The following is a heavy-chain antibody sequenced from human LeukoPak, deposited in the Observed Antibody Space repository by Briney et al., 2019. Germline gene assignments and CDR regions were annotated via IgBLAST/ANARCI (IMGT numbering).Heavy chain of an antibody. D-gene: IGHD4-23*01. CDR3: ARDSPFGGN. V-gene: IGHV3-7*01. J-gene: IGHJ4*02. CDR1: GFTSSSSA. Sequence: PGGSLRLSCAASGFTSSSSAMSWVRQAPGKGLEWLANIKEDGSKRNYVDSVKGRFTISRDNAKNSLYLQINSLRAEDTAVYYCARDSPFGGNWGQGTLVTVSS. CDR2: IKEDGSKR.